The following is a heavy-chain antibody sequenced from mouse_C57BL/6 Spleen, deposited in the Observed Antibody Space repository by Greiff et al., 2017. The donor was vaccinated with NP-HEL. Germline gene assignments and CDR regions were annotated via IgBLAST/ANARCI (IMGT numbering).Heavy chain of an antibody. D-gene: IGHD2-10*02. CDR3: ARSGGYGYWYFDV. J-gene: IGHJ1*03. CDR1: GFTFSDYG. Sequence: EVMLVESGGGLVKPGGSLKLSCAASGFTFSDYGMHWVRQAPEKGLEWVAYISSGSSTIYYADTVKGRFTISRDNAKNTLFLQMTSLRSEDTAMYYCARSGGYGYWYFDVWGTGTTVTVSS. CDR2: ISSGSSTI. V-gene: IGHV5-17*01.